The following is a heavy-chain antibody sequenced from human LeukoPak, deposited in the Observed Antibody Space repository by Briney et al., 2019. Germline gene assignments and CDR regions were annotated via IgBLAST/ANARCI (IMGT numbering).Heavy chain of an antibody. CDR2: IYSSGST. V-gene: IGHV4-4*07. CDR3: ARSGDSSGYYWDFDY. Sequence: SETLSLTCTVSGGSITTYYWSWIRQPAGKGLEWIGRIYSSGSTDYNPSLKSRVPMSVDTSKNHLSLKLTSVTAADTAVYYCARSGDSSGYYWDFDYWGQGTLVTVSS. J-gene: IGHJ4*02. D-gene: IGHD3-22*01. CDR1: GGSITTYY.